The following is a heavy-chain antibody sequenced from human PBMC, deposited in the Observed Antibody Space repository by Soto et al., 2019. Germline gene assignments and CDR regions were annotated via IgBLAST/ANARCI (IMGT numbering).Heavy chain of an antibody. CDR3: AKKSDLGVISPWSDY. Sequence: GGSLRLSCAASGLTFSNYGMHWVRQAPGKRLEWVAHISYDGSNAHYVDSVKGRFTISRDNSKNTLYLQMNSLRAEDTAIYYSAKKSDLGVISPWSDYWGQGILVTVS. D-gene: IGHD2-21*01. V-gene: IGHV3-30*18. CDR1: GLTFSNYG. CDR2: ISYDGSNA. J-gene: IGHJ4*02.